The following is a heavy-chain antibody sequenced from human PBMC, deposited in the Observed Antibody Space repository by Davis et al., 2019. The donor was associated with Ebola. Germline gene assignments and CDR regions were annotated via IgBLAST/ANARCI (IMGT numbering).Heavy chain of an antibody. J-gene: IGHJ4*02. Sequence: MPSETLSLTCTVSGGSISSYYWSWIRQPPGKGLEWIGYIYYSGSTNYNPSLKSRVTISVDTSKNQFSLKLTSVTAADTAVYYCARDNYWKLDYWGQGILVTVSS. CDR1: GGSISSYY. CDR2: IYYSGST. CDR3: ARDNYWKLDY. D-gene: IGHD4-11*01. V-gene: IGHV4-59*01.